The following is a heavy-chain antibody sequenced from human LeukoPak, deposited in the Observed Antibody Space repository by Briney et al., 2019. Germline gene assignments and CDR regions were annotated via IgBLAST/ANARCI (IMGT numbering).Heavy chain of an antibody. D-gene: IGHD5-18*01. CDR3: ARLGGYSYGSSYYFDY. V-gene: IGHV4-39*01. CDR2: IFYSGNT. J-gene: IGHJ4*02. CDR1: GGSISSSNYY. Sequence: SETLSLTCTVSGGSISSSNYYWGWIRQPPGKGLEWIGNIFYSGNTYYNPSLKSRVTISVDTSKNQFSLRLSPVTAADTAVYYCARLGGYSYGSSYYFDYWGQGTLVTVSS.